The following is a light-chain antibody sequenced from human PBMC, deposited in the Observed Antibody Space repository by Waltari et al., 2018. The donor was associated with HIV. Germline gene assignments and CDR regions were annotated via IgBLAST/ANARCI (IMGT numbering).Light chain of an antibody. V-gene: IGLV2-14*01. CDR2: EVS. Sequence: QSALTQPASVSGSPGQSITISCTGTSSDVGGYNYVSWYQQHPGKAPKLMIYEVSNRPSGVSNRFSGSKYGNTASLTISGLQAEEEADYYCSAYTSSSTLNVFGTGTKVTVL. J-gene: IGLJ1*01. CDR3: SAYTSSSTLNV. CDR1: SSDVGGYNY.